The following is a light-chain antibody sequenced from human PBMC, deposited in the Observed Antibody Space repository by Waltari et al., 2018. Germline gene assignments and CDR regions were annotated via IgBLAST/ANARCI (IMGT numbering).Light chain of an antibody. CDR1: SSDVGSYNL. Sequence: QSALTQPASVSGSPGQSITISCTGTSSDVGSYNLVSWFQRHPGKAPELLIYEGTKRPSGVSNRFSGSKAGKTASLTISGLQAEDEADYYCCSYASGSTIIFGGGTKLTVL. CDR2: EGT. CDR3: CSYASGSTII. J-gene: IGLJ2*01. V-gene: IGLV2-23*01.